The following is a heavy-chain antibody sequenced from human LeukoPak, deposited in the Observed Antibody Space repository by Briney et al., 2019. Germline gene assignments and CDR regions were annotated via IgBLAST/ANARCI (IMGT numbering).Heavy chain of an antibody. CDR2: IYPGDSDT. J-gene: IGHJ3*02. V-gene: IGHV5-51*01. Sequence: PGEPLKISCKGSGYSFTSYWIGWVRQMPGKGLEWMGIIYPGDSDTRYSPSFQGQVTISADESISTAYLQWSSLKASDTAMYYCARRRGYSYGYLGGIAFDIWGQGTMVTVSS. D-gene: IGHD5-18*01. CDR1: GYSFTSYW. CDR3: ARRRGYSYGYLGGIAFDI.